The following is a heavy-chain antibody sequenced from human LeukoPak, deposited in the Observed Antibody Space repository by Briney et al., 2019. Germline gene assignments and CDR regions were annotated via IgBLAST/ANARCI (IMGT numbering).Heavy chain of an antibody. J-gene: IGHJ4*02. Sequence: GGSLRLSCAASGFTVSNYYMSWVRQAPGKGLEWVSVIYSGGSTYYADSVKGRFIISTDNSKNTLYLQMSSLRAEDTAVYYCATGDADFIFDYWGQGTLVTVSS. CDR2: IYSGGST. CDR1: GFTVSNYY. D-gene: IGHD3-3*01. V-gene: IGHV3-66*01. CDR3: ATGDADFIFDY.